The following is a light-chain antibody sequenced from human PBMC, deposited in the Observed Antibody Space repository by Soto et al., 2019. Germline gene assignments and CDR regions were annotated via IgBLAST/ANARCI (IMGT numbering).Light chain of an antibody. Sequence: EIVLTQSPGTLSLSPGERATLSCRASQSVSSNYLAWYQQKPGKAPRVLIYGASSRATGIPDRFSGSVSGTDITLTISRMEPEDFAVYYCQQYGSSLTWTFGQGTKVEIK. J-gene: IGKJ1*01. CDR2: GAS. V-gene: IGKV3-20*01. CDR3: QQYGSSLTWT. CDR1: QSVSSNY.